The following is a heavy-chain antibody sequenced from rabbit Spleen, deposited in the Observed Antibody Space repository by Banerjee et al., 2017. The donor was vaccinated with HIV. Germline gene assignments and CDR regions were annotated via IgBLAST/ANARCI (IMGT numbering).Heavy chain of an antibody. V-gene: IGHV1S45*01. Sequence: QQQLVESGGGLVKPGASLTLTCKASGFSFNDDYVMCWVRQSPGKGLKWIACINTWSNRPVYASWAKGRFTMSKTSSTTVTLQMTSLTGADTATYFCVREAGYGGYGDANLWGQGTLVTVS. J-gene: IGHJ4*01. D-gene: IGHD5-1*01. CDR2: INTWSNRP. CDR1: GFSFNDDYV. CDR3: VREAGYGGYGDANL.